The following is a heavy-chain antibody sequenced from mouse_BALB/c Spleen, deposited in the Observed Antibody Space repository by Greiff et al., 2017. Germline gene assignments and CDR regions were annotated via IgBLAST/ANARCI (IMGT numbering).Heavy chain of an antibody. Sequence: EVKLQESGPGLVKPSQSLSLTCSVTGYSITSGYYWNWIRQFPGNKLEWMGYISYDGSNNYNPSLKNRISITRDTSKNQFFLKLNSVTTEDTATYYCARVAYDGGPFAYWGQGTLVTVSA. CDR3: ARVAYDGGPFAY. CDR2: ISYDGSN. CDR1: GYSITSGYY. D-gene: IGHD2-3*01. J-gene: IGHJ3*01. V-gene: IGHV3-6*02.